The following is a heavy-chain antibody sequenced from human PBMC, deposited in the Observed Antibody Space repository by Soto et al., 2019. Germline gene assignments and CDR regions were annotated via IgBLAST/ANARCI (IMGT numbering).Heavy chain of an antibody. V-gene: IGHV1-18*01. J-gene: IGHJ1*01. CDR3: ARDPLYHSDRAYRYFQH. CDR2: ISAYNGNT. CDR1: GYTFTSYG. D-gene: IGHD2-8*01. Sequence: QVQLVQSGAEVKKPGASVKVSCKASGYTFTSYGISWVRQAPGQGLEWMGWISAYNGNTNYAQKLQGRVTMTTDTSTSTAYMELRSLRSDDTAVYYCARDPLYHSDRAYRYFQHWGQGTLVTVSS.